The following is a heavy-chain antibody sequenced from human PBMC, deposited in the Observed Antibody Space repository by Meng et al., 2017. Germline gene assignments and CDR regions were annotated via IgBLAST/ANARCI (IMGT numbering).Heavy chain of an antibody. CDR3: ARLYWFDP. J-gene: IGHJ5*02. V-gene: IGHV4-39*07. CDR2: IYYSGST. CDR1: GGAISSSSYY. Sequence: QLQLPESGPGMVKPSGTLSLTCTVSGGAISSSSYYWGWIRQPPGKGLEWIGSIYYSGSTYYNPSLKSRVTISVDTSKNQFSLKLSSVTAADTAVYYCARLYWFDPWGQGTLVTVSS.